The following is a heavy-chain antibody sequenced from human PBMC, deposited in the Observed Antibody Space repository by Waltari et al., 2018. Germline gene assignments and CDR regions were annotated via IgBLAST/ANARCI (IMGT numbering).Heavy chain of an antibody. CDR2: IRYDGSNK. D-gene: IGHD3-10*02. J-gene: IGHJ4*02. CDR3: ARDRGWPNYVDY. V-gene: IGHV3-30*02. Sequence: QVQLVESGGDVVQPGGSLRLSCAASGFTFRSYGLHWVRQAPGKGLEWVTFIRYDGSNKYYAGSVKGRFTISRDNSKNTLYLHMNNLGPEDTAVYYCARDRGWPNYVDYWGQGTLVTVSS. CDR1: GFTFRSYG.